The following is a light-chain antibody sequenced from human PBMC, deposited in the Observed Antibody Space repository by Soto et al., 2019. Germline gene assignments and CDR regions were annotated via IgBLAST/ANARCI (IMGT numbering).Light chain of an antibody. V-gene: IGKV3-11*01. CDR1: RSVSSY. CDR2: DAS. J-gene: IGKJ4*01. CDR3: QQYDSYPLT. Sequence: EIVLTQSPATLSLSPGERATLSCRASRSVSSYLAWYQQKPGQAPRLLIYDASSRATGIPARFSGSGSGTDFTLTISSLEPEDFATYYCQQYDSYPLTFGGGTKVEIK.